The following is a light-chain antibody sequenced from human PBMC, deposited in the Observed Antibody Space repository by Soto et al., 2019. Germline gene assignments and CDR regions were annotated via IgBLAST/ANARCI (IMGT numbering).Light chain of an antibody. V-gene: IGLV2-14*01. J-gene: IGLJ1*01. Sequence: QSVLTQPASVSGSPGQSISISCTGTSSDVGGYNYVSWYQQHPGKAPKLMIYEVSNRPSGVSNRFSGSKSGNTASLTISGLQADDEADYYCSSYTSSSTRGFGAGSKSPS. CDR2: EVS. CDR3: SSYTSSSTRG. CDR1: SSDVGGYNY.